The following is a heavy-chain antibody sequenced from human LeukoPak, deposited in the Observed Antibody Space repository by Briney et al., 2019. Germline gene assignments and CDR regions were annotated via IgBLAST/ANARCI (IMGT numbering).Heavy chain of an antibody. Sequence: GASVKVSCKASGYTFTNYAMHWVRQAPGQRLEWMGWINAGNGNTKYSQKFQGRVTITRDTSASTAYMELSSLRSEDTAVYYCARDGYIYGVYCFDYWGQGTLVTVSS. CDR1: GYTFTNYA. V-gene: IGHV1-3*01. CDR2: INAGNGNT. CDR3: ARDGYIYGVYCFDY. D-gene: IGHD5-18*01. J-gene: IGHJ4*02.